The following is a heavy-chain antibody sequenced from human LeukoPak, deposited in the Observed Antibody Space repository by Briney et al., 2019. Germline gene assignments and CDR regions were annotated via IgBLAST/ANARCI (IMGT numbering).Heavy chain of an antibody. J-gene: IGHJ4*02. V-gene: IGHV3-30*03. CDR3: AKGYCSVINWPGDC. D-gene: IGHD2-15*01. CDR1: GFTFSSFG. CDR2: ISYGGSNK. Sequence: PGRSLRLSCVASGFTFSSFGMHWVRQAPGKGLEWVSVISYGGSNKYYADSVKGRFTISRDNSKDTLYLQMNSLRAEDTAVYYAAKGYCSVINWPGDCWGQGTLVTVSS.